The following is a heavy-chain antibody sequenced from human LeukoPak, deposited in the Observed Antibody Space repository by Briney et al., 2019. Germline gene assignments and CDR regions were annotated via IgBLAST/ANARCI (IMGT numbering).Heavy chain of an antibody. Sequence: GGSLRLSCAASGFTFSSYGMSWVRQAPGKGLEWVSAISGSGGSTYYADSVKGRFTISRDNSKNTLYLQMNSLRAEDTAVYYCAREVGVWFGELLYRGRRNNGFDPWGQGTLVTVSS. CDR2: ISGSGGST. J-gene: IGHJ5*02. D-gene: IGHD3-10*01. CDR3: AREVGVWFGELLYRGRRNNGFDP. V-gene: IGHV3-23*01. CDR1: GFTFSSYG.